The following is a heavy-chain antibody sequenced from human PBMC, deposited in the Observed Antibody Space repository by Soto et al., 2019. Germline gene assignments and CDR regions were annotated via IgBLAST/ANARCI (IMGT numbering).Heavy chain of an antibody. CDR3: ARDGVAAKTGICGY. CDR1: GSTFSSYA. J-gene: IGHJ4*02. V-gene: IGHV1-18*01. CDR2: INVYNGNT. Sequence: VKASCKVPGSTFSSYAISWVPHYSGPGLEWMEWINVYNGNTKYAQRCQCRVTMTAYTSTSTVYMVLRSLTPDHTAAYCCARDGVAAKTGICGYWGQGTLVTVSS. D-gene: IGHD2-8*01.